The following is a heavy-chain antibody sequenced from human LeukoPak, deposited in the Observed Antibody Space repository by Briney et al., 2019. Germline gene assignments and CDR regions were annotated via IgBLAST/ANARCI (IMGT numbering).Heavy chain of an antibody. CDR2: INHSGST. J-gene: IGHJ4*02. V-gene: IGHV4-34*01. CDR1: GFTFSDYY. CDR3: ARRLRSAYTPAIDY. Sequence: GSLRLSCAASGFTFSDYYMSWIRQPPGKGLEWIGEINHSGSTNYNPSLKSRVTISVDTSKNQFSLKLSSVTAADTAVYYCARRLRSAYTPAIDYWGQGTLVTVSS. D-gene: IGHD2-2*02.